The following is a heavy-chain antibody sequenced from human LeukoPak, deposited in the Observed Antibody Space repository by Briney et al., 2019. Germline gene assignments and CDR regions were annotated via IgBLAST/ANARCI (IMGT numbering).Heavy chain of an antibody. V-gene: IGHV4-39*07. J-gene: IGHJ3*02. CDR3: ASYSGTYSAFEI. D-gene: IGHD1-26*01. Sequence: SETLSLTCTASGDSITNSNYYWGWVRQSPGRGLEWLGNIFYNGGPNYNPSFKSRIAISVDTSKNHFSLTLNAVTAADTAVYYCASYSGTYSAFEIWGQGTPVTVSS. CDR2: IFYNGGP. CDR1: GDSITNSNYY.